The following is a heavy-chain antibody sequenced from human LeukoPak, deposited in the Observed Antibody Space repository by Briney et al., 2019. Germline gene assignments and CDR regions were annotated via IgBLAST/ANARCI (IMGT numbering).Heavy chain of an antibody. D-gene: IGHD3-10*01. CDR3: ARSLRVRGVPDYMDV. V-gene: IGHV3-21*04. J-gene: IGHJ6*03. CDR1: RFTFSDYS. CDR2: ISSGSVYI. Sequence: GGSLRLSCAASRFTFSDYSMNWVRQAPGKGLQWVASISSGSVYIYYADSMKGRFTISRDNAKNSMYLQMYSLRAEDTAVYYCARSLRVRGVPDYMDVWGKGTTVTISS.